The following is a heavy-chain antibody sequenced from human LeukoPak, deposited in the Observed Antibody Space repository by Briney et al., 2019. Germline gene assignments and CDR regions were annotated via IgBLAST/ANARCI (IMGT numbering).Heavy chain of an antibody. Sequence: SETLSLTCAVYGGSFSGYYWSWIRQPPGKGLEWTGEINHSGSTNYNPSLKSRVTISVDTSKNQFSLKLSSVTAADTAVYYCARGLKAVAGTDNWFDPWGQGTLVTVSS. D-gene: IGHD6-19*01. CDR1: GGSFSGYY. V-gene: IGHV4-34*01. CDR3: ARGLKAVAGTDNWFDP. CDR2: INHSGST. J-gene: IGHJ5*02.